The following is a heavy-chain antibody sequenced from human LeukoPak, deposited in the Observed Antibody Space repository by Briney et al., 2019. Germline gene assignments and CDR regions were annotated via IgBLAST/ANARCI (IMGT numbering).Heavy chain of an antibody. D-gene: IGHD5-18*01. CDR3: ARGGYSYGEQDY. CDR1: GGSISSGGYP. V-gene: IGHV4-30-2*01. CDR2: IYHSGST. J-gene: IGHJ4*02. Sequence: SQTLSLTCAVSGGSISSGGYPWSWIRQPPGKGQEWIGCIYHSGSTYYNPSLKSRVTISVDRSKNQFSLKLSSVTAADTAVYYCARGGYSYGEQDYWGQGTLVTVSS.